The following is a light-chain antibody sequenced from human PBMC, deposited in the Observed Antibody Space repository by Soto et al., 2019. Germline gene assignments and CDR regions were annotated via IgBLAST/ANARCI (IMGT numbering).Light chain of an antibody. CDR3: QRTYNAPIT. V-gene: IGKV1-39*01. CDR2: AAS. Sequence: DIQMTQSPSSLSASVGDRVTITCRASQNIDKFLNWYQQRPGKAPNLLIYAASSLQSGVPLRFSGSGSGTEFTLTISSLQSEDFATYYGQRTYNAPITFGQGTRLEIK. CDR1: QNIDKF. J-gene: IGKJ5*01.